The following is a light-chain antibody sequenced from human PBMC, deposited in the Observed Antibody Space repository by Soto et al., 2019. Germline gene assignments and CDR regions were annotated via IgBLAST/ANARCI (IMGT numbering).Light chain of an antibody. V-gene: IGKV3-11*01. Sequence: EILLTQSPATLSLSPGERGTLACRASQSVSSSLAWYQQRTGQAPRILIYDASNTDTGIPARFSGSGSGTDFTLTISRLEPEDFEVYYCQQRSNWTLTFGGGTKVDIK. CDR2: DAS. J-gene: IGKJ4*01. CDR3: QQRSNWTLT. CDR1: QSVSSS.